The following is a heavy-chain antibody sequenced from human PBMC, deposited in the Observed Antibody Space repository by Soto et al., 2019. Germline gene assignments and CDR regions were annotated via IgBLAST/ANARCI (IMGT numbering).Heavy chain of an antibody. V-gene: IGHV3-33*08. J-gene: IGHJ6*02. Sequence: PGGSLRLSCAASGFTYSTYTMHWVRQAPGKGLEWVAVIWYDGSNKYYADSVKGRFTISRDNSKNTLYLQMNSLRAEDTAVYYCARGGDCSSTSCYPGLYYYYGMDVWGQGTTVTVSS. CDR2: IWYDGSNK. D-gene: IGHD2-2*01. CDR1: GFTYSTYT. CDR3: ARGGDCSSTSCYPGLYYYYGMDV.